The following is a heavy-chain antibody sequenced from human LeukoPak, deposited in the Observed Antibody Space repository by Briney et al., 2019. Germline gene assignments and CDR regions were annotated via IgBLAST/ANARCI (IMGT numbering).Heavy chain of an antibody. V-gene: IGHV4-39*01. J-gene: IGHJ4*02. CDR3: ARHRKVDTAGDY. D-gene: IGHD5-18*01. CDR1: GDSISSSSYY. Sequence: PSETLSLTCSVSGDSISSSSYYWSWIRQSPGKGLEWLGSIYYNGNTYYNPPLKSRLTIALDTSRNQFSLKLTSVTAADTAVYFCARHRKVDTAGDYWGQGTLVTVSS. CDR2: IYYNGNT.